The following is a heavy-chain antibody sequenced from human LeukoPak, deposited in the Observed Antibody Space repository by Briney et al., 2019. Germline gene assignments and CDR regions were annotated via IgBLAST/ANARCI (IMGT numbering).Heavy chain of an antibody. CDR2: MNPNSGNT. CDR1: GYTFTSYD. CDR3: ARGDRKGYCSSTSCYKRFWFDP. J-gene: IGHJ5*02. V-gene: IGHV1-8*01. Sequence: ASVKVSCKASGYTFTSYDINWVRQATGQGLEWMGWMNPNSGNTGYAQKFQGRVTTTRNTSISTAYMELSSLRSEDTAVYYCARGDRKGYCSSTSCYKRFWFDPWGQGTLVTVSS. D-gene: IGHD2-2*02.